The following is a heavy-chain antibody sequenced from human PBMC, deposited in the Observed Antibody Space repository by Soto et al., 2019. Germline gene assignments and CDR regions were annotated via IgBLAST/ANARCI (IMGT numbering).Heavy chain of an antibody. Sequence: GGSLRLSCAASGFTFSSYWMHWVRQAPGKGPVWVSRINSDGSSTSYADSVKGRFTISRDNAKNTLYLQMNSLRAEDTAVYYCYYDFWSGLSGEGFDPWGQGTLVTVSS. CDR3: YYDFWSGLSGEGFDP. V-gene: IGHV3-74*01. J-gene: IGHJ5*02. CDR1: GFTFSSYW. CDR2: INSDGSST. D-gene: IGHD3-3*01.